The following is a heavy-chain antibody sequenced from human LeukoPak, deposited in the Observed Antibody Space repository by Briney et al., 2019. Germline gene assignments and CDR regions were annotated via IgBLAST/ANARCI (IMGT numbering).Heavy chain of an antibody. V-gene: IGHV1-2*02. Sequence: ASVKVSCKASGYTFTGYYMHWVRQAPGQGLEWMGWINPNSGGTNYAQKFQGRVTMTRDTSISTAYMELSRLRSDDTAVYYCARGAEDYGDYDPPNYWGQGILVTVSS. CDR1: GYTFTGYY. J-gene: IGHJ4*02. CDR3: ARGAEDYGDYDPPNY. D-gene: IGHD4-17*01. CDR2: INPNSGGT.